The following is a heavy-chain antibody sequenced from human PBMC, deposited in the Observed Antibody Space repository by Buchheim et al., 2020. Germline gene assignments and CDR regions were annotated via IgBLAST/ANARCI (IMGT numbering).Heavy chain of an antibody. Sequence: QVQLVQSGAEVKKPGASVRVSCKASGYTFTSYGISWVRQAPGQGLEWMGWISAYNGNTNYAQRLQGRVTMTTDTSTSTASLELRSLRSDDTAVYYCARNKGGRGDLYYFDYWGQGTL. CDR2: ISAYNGNT. V-gene: IGHV1-18*04. D-gene: IGHD3-16*01. CDR1: GYTFTSYG. J-gene: IGHJ4*02. CDR3: ARNKGGRGDLYYFDY.